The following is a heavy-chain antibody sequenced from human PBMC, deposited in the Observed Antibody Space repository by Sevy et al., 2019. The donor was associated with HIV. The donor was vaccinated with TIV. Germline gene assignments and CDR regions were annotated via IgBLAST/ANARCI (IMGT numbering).Heavy chain of an antibody. V-gene: IGHV1-18*01. Sequence: ASVKVSCKASGYTFTSYGISWVRQAPGQGLEWMGWISAYNGNTNYAQKLQGRVTMTTDTSTRTAYMELRSLRSDDPDVYYCARAARYYFDYWGQGTLVTVSS. J-gene: IGHJ4*02. CDR2: ISAYNGNT. CDR1: GYTFTSYG. CDR3: ARAARYYFDY.